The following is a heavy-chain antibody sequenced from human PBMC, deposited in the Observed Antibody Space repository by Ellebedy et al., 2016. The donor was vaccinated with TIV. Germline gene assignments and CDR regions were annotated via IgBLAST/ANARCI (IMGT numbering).Heavy chain of an antibody. Sequence: SETLSLTXAVYGGSFSGYYWSWIRQSPGKGLEWIGEINHSGSTNYNPSLKSRVTISVDTSKNQFSLKLSSVTAADTAVYYCARGLIAVAGTLFFDWWGQGTLVTVSS. CDR2: INHSGST. J-gene: IGHJ4*02. CDR3: ARGLIAVAGTLFFDW. CDR1: GGSFSGYY. V-gene: IGHV4-34*01. D-gene: IGHD6-19*01.